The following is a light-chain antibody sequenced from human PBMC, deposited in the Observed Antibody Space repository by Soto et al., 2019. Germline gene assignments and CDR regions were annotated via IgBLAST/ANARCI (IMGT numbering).Light chain of an antibody. J-gene: IGLJ1*01. V-gene: IGLV1-47*01. CDR1: SSNIGSNY. CDR2: RNN. Sequence: QRVLTQPPSASGTPGQRVTISCSGSSSNIGSNYVYWYQQLPGTAPKLLIYRNNQRPSGVPDRFSGSKSGTSASLAISGLRSEDEADYYCAAWDDSLSGLFGTGTKVTVL. CDR3: AAWDDSLSGL.